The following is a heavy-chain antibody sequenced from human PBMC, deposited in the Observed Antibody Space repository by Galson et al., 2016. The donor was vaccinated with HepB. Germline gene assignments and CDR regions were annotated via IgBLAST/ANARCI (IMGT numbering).Heavy chain of an antibody. D-gene: IGHD2/OR15-2a*01. J-gene: IGHJ4*02. CDR2: ISVYNGNT. CDR3: ARDFSSLPGAQADLDY. CDR1: GYTFSNYG. V-gene: IGHV1-18*01. Sequence: SVKVSCKASGYTFSNYGISWVRQAPGQGLEWMGWISVYNGNTNYAQKIRGRVTLTTDTSTRTAFMELRSLRSDDTAVYYCARDFSSLPGAQADLDYWGQGTLVTVPS.